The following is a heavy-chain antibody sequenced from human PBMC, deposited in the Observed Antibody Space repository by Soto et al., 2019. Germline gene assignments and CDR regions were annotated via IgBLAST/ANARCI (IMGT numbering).Heavy chain of an antibody. Sequence: PGESLKISCNGSGYSFTSYWINWVRQMPGKGLEWMGRIDPSDSYTKYSPSFQGHVTISADKSISTAYLQWSSLKASDTAMYYCARAYSGYDFSPDFWGQGTLVTVSS. CDR2: IDPSDSYT. V-gene: IGHV5-10-1*01. CDR3: ARAYSGYDFSPDF. CDR1: GYSFTSYW. J-gene: IGHJ4*02. D-gene: IGHD5-12*01.